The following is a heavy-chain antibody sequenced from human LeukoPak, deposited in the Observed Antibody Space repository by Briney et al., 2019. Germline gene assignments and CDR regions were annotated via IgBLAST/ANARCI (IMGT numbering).Heavy chain of an antibody. J-gene: IGHJ4*02. CDR2: INDDGSEQ. D-gene: IGHD5-24*01. Sequence: QPGGSLRLSCAASGFTFSTYNMNWVRQTPGKGLEWVAHINDDGSEQDYVGSVKGRFTISRDNGKKSVYMQMNSLRAEDTAVYYCARDIGYKAFDSWGQGTLVSVSS. CDR3: ARDIGYKAFDS. CDR1: GFTFSTYN. V-gene: IGHV3-7*05.